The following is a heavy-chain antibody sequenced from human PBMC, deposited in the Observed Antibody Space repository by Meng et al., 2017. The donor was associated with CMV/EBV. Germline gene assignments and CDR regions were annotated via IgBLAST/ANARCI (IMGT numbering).Heavy chain of an antibody. Sequence: SVKVSCKASGGTFSSYAISWVRQAPGQGLEWMGGIIPIFDTANYAQKFQGRVTITTDESTSTAYMELSSLRSEDTAVYYCARGLPAADPDAFDIWGQGTMVTVSS. CDR1: GGTFSSYA. D-gene: IGHD2-2*01. CDR2: IIPIFDTA. V-gene: IGHV1-69*05. CDR3: ARGLPAADPDAFDI. J-gene: IGHJ3*02.